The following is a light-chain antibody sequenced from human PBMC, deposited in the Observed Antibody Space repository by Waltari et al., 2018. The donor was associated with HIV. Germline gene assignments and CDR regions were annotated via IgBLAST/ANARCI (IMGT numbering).Light chain of an antibody. Sequence: IQMTQSPSSLSASVGARVTITCQASQDISNYLNWYQQKAGKAPKLLIYDASNLETGVPSRFSGSGSGTDFTFTISSLQPEDIATYYCQQYDNLPRYTFGQGTKLEIK. CDR3: QQYDNLPRYT. CDR2: DAS. CDR1: QDISNY. J-gene: IGKJ2*01. V-gene: IGKV1-33*01.